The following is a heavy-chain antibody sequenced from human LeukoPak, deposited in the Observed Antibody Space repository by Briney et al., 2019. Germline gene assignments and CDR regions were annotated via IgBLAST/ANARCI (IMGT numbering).Heavy chain of an antibody. D-gene: IGHD1-26*01. V-gene: IGHV3-48*01. CDR3: ARDSGSISWEPEPYYFDY. J-gene: IGHJ4*02. CDR1: GFTFSSYS. Sequence: PGGSLRLSCAASGFTFSSYSMNWVRQAPGKGLEWVSYISSSSSTIYYADSVKGRFTISRDNAKNSLYLQMNSLRAEDTAVYYCARDSGSISWEPEPYYFDYWGQGTLVTVSS. CDR2: ISSSSSTI.